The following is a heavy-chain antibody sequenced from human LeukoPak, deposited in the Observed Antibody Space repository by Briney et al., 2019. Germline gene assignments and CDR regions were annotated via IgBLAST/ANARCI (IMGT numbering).Heavy chain of an antibody. Sequence: GGSLTLSCAPSGFTFKNFLVHGPPQAPGGGGVGVSRINPEGAITEYAGSVKGRFTISRDKAKNMVYLQMDNLRADDTAVYSCVRLLDVDYWGEGAMVSVFS. CDR1: GFTFKNFL. CDR3: VRLLDVDY. CDR2: INPEGAIT. V-gene: IGHV3-74*03. J-gene: IGHJ4*02. D-gene: IGHD1-1*01.